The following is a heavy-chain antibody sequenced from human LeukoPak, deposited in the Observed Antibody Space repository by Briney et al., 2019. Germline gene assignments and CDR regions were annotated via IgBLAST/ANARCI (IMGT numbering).Heavy chain of an antibody. CDR2: INHSGST. D-gene: IGHD2-8*01. Sequence: PSETLSLTCTVSGGSISSYYWSWIRQPPGKGLEWIGEINHSGSTNYNPSLKSRVTISVDTSKNQFSLKLSSVTAADTAVYYCASAYCTNGVCYTFDYWGQGTLVTVSS. V-gene: IGHV4-34*01. CDR3: ASAYCTNGVCYTFDY. CDR1: GGSISSYY. J-gene: IGHJ4*02.